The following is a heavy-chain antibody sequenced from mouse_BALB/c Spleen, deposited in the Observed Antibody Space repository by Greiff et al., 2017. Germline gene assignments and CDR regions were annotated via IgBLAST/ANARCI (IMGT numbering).Heavy chain of an antibody. CDR2: IRSKSNNYAT. CDR1: GFTFNTYA. D-gene: IGHD1-1*01. V-gene: IGHV10-3*03. Sequence: EVHLVESGGGLVQPKGSLKLSCAASGFTFNTYAMHWVCQAPGKGLEWVARIRSKSNNYATYYADSVKDRFTISRDDSQSMLYLQMNNLKTEDTAMYYCVREGYGSFDYWGQGTTLTVSS. J-gene: IGHJ2*01. CDR3: VREGYGSFDY.